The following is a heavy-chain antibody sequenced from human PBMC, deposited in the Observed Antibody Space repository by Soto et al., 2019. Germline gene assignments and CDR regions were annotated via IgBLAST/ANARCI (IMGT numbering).Heavy chain of an antibody. J-gene: IGHJ6*02. CDR2: ISGSGGST. CDR3: AKGGVIAVDYYYGMDV. CDR1: GFTFSSYA. D-gene: IGHD6-19*01. Sequence: EVQLLESGGGLVQPGGSLRLSCAASGFTFSSYAMSWVRQAPGKGLEWVSAISGSGGSTYYADSVKGRFTISRDNSKNPLYLQMNSLSAEDTAVYYCAKGGVIAVDYYYGMDVWGQGTTVTVSS. V-gene: IGHV3-23*01.